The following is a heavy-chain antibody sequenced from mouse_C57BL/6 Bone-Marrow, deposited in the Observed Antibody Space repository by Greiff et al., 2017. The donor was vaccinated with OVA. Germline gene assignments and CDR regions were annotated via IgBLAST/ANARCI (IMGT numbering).Heavy chain of an antibody. D-gene: IGHD2-1*01. J-gene: IGHJ4*01. CDR2: INPSTGGT. Sequence: VQLQQSGPELVKPGASVKISCKASGYSFTGYYMNWVKQSPEKSLEWIGEINPSTGGTTYNQKFKAKATLTVDKSSSTAYMQLKSLTSEDSAVYYCARWFRNYGNVGVDYWGQGTSVTVSS. CDR1: GYSFTGYY. V-gene: IGHV1-42*01. CDR3: ARWFRNYGNVGVDY.